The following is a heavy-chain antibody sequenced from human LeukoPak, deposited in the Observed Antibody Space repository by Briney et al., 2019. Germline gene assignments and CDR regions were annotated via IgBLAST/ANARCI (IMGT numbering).Heavy chain of an antibody. Sequence: PGGSLRLSCAASGFTFGDHYIDWVRQAPGKGLEWVGRARNRRNGYSTQYAASVKGRFTFSRDDSENTVHLQMNSLKTEDTAVYFCARIMRVDYGTYYFDYWGPGTLVTVSS. CDR2: ARNRRNGYST. D-gene: IGHD4/OR15-4a*01. V-gene: IGHV3-72*01. CDR3: ARIMRVDYGTYYFDY. J-gene: IGHJ4*02. CDR1: GFTFGDHY.